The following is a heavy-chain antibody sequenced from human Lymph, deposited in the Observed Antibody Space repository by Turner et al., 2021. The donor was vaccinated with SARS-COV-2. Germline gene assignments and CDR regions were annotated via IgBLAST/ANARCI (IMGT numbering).Heavy chain of an antibody. D-gene: IGHD3-3*01. CDR3: AIRFLEYLLPTGFDP. J-gene: IGHJ5*02. Sequence: QLQLQESGPGLVKPSETLSLTCVVSGGSITRRSYHWGLIRQPPGKGLKWIGSIHYSGNIYYNPSLKGRVTISVDTSKNQFSLQLSSVTAADTDMYYCAIRFLEYLLPTGFDPWGQGTLVTVSS. CDR1: GGSITRRSYH. V-gene: IGHV4-39*01. CDR2: IHYSGNI.